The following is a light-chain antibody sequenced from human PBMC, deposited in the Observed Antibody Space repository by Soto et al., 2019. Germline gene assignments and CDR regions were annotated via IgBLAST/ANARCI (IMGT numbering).Light chain of an antibody. Sequence: QSALTQPRSVSESPGQSVTISCTGTSSDVGGYNFVSWYQQHPGKAPKLIIYDVSKRPSGVPDRFSGSKSGYTASLTISGLQAEDEADYYCCSYAGTYSDVFGTGTKVTVL. CDR2: DVS. CDR3: CSYAGTYSDV. CDR1: SSDVGGYNF. J-gene: IGLJ1*01. V-gene: IGLV2-11*01.